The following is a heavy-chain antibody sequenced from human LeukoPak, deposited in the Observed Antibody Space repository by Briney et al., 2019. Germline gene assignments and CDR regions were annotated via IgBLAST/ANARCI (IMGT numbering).Heavy chain of an antibody. V-gene: IGHV1-69*04. CDR3: ATRIAAAGTEYYYGMDV. D-gene: IGHD6-13*01. CDR1: GGTFSSYA. CDR2: IIPILGIA. Sequence: SVKVSCKASGGTFSSYAISWVRQAPGQGLEWMGRIIPILGIANYAQKFQGRVTITADKSTSTAYMELSSLRSEDTAVYYCATRIAAAGTEYYYGMDVWGQGITVTVSS. J-gene: IGHJ6*02.